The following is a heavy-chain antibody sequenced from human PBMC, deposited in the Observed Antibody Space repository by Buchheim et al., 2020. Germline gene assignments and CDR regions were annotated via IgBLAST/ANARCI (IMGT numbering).Heavy chain of an antibody. V-gene: IGHV4-34*01. CDR3: ARKSPDGSSRGTGYFDY. CDR1: GGSFSGYY. Sequence: QVQLQQWGAGLLKPSETLSLTCAVYGGSFSGYYWSWIRQPPGKGLEWIGEINHSGSTYYNPSLKSRVTISVDTSKNQFSLKLSSVTAADTAVYYCARKSPDGSSRGTGYFDYWGQGTL. CDR2: INHSGST. D-gene: IGHD6-13*01. J-gene: IGHJ4*02.